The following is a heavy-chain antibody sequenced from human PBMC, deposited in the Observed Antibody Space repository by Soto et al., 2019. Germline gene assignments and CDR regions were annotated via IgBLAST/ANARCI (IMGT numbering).Heavy chain of an antibody. CDR2: IKSNPDGGTT. CDR1: GLSFNYAW. J-gene: IGHJ4*02. CDR3: THFDF. Sequence: DVQLVESGGGLVKPGGSLRLSCAASGLSFNYAWLNWVRQAPGKGLEWVGRIKSNPDGGTTDYAAPVKGRFTISRDDSKSTLYLQLNSLKTGDTAVYYCTHFDFWGQGTLVTVSS. V-gene: IGHV3-15*07.